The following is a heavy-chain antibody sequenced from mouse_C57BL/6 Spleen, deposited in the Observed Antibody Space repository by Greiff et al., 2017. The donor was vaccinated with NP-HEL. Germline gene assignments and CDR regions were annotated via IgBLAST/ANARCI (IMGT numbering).Heavy chain of an antibody. D-gene: IGHD1-1*01. CDR1: GYTFTDYE. CDR2: IDPETGGT. CDR3: TRANYYDY. J-gene: IGHJ4*01. Sequence: VQLVESGAELVRPGASVTLSCKASGYTFTDYEMHWVKQTPVHGLEWIGAIDPETGGTAYNQKFKGKAILTADKSSSTAYMELRSLTSEDSAVYYCTRANYYDYWGQGTSVTVSS. V-gene: IGHV1-15*01.